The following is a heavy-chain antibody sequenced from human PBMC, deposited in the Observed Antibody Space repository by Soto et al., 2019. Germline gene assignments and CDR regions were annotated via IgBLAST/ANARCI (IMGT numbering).Heavy chain of an antibody. Sequence: QVQLVQSGAEVKRPGASVKLSCKASGYTFTSSYIHWVRQAPGQGLEWMAIINPNGGSTNYAQKLQGRVTMTRDTSTPTVYMELSSLTSEDTAVYYCARSLMEGDYWGQGTLVTVSS. CDR1: GYTFTSSY. CDR2: INPNGGST. CDR3: ARSLMEGDY. D-gene: IGHD1-1*01. V-gene: IGHV1-46*03. J-gene: IGHJ4*02.